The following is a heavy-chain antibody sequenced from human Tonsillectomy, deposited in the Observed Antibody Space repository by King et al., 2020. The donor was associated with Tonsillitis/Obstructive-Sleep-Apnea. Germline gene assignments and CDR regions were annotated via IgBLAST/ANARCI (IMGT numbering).Heavy chain of an antibody. CDR3: ARPLKRGSNWNGPFDF. Sequence: DVQLVQSGAEVKKPGESLRISCRGSGYKFSNYWIGWVRQTPGKGLEWMGFIYPGDSDIRDSPSFRGQVTFSVDVSINTAYLQWNSLKTSDTATYYCARPLKRGSNWNGPFDFWGQGTLVAVSS. V-gene: IGHV5-51*01. D-gene: IGHD1-20*01. CDR2: IYPGDSDI. CDR1: GYKFSNYW. J-gene: IGHJ4*02.